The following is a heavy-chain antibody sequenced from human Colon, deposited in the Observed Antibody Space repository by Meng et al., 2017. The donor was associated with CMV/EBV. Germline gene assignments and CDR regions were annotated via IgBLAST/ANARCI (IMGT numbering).Heavy chain of an antibody. CDR2: IYPQDGGT. D-gene: IGHD6-13*01. J-gene: IGHJ4*02. V-gene: IGHV1-2*02. CDR3: VRESWYFDF. Sequence: QVQLVQYGTEVKKPGASVKVSCKPSGYPFTANHLHWVRQAPGQGLEWMGWIYPQDGGTYFAQKFQDRVTLTRDTSITTAYMELSGLTSDDTAIYYCVRESWYFDFWGEGTLVTVSS. CDR1: GYPFTANH.